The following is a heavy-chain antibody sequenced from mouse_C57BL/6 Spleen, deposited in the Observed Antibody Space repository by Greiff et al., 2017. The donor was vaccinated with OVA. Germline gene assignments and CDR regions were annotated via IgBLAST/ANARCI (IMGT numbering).Heavy chain of an antibody. CDR1: GYSFTGYY. CDR2: INPSTGGT. V-gene: IGHV1-42*01. Sequence: EVKLVESGPELVKPGASVKISCKASGYSFTGYYMNWVKQSPEKSLEWIGEINPSTGGTTYNQKFKAKATLTVDKSSSTAYMQLKSLTSEDSAVYYCAREEALLSWFAYWGQGTLVTVSA. D-gene: IGHD1-1*02. J-gene: IGHJ3*01. CDR3: AREEALLSWFAY.